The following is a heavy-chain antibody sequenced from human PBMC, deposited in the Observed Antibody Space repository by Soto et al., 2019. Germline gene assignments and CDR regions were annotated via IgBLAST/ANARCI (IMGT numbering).Heavy chain of an antibody. CDR3: ARAHVMVVDGSTFDY. D-gene: IGHD2-8*02. CDR2: MYHGGTT. Sequence: SETVSLTCTVSGYSMSSGSYWAWIRQPPGKGPEWIGSMYHGGTTFYKPSLKSRVTISIDTSKNQFSLRLRSVTAADTAVYYCARAHVMVVDGSTFDYWGHGIMVT. V-gene: IGHV4-38-2*02. J-gene: IGHJ4*01. CDR1: GYSMSSGSY.